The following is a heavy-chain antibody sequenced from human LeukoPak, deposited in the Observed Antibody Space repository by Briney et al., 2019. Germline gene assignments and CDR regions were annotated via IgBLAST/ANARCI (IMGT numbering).Heavy chain of an antibody. Sequence: GGSLRLSCSASEFTFSSYAMHWVRQAPGKGLEYVSAISSNGGSTYYADSVKGRFTISRDNSKNTLYLQMSSLRAEDTAVYYCVKGRRYYDSSGYYSIEYFQHWGQGTLVTVSS. CDR3: VKGRRYYDSSGYYSIEYFQH. V-gene: IGHV3-64D*09. CDR2: ISSNGGST. CDR1: EFTFSSYA. D-gene: IGHD3-22*01. J-gene: IGHJ1*01.